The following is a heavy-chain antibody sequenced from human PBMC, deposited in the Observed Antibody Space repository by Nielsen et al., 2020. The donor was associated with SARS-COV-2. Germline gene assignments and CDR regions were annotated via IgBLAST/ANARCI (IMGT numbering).Heavy chain of an antibody. V-gene: IGHV3-7*01. Sequence: GGSLRLSCAASGFTFSSYWMSWVRQAPGKGLEWVANIKQDGSEKYYVDSVKGRFTISRDNAKNSLYLQMNSLRAEDTAVYYCARDSPSTAMVTFVDYYYYYGMDVWGQGTTVTVSS. D-gene: IGHD5-18*01. CDR1: GFTFSSYW. CDR3: ARDSPSTAMVTFVDYYYYYGMDV. CDR2: IKQDGSEK. J-gene: IGHJ6*02.